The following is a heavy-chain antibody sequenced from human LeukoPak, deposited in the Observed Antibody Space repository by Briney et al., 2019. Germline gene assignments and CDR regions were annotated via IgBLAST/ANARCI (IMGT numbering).Heavy chain of an antibody. J-gene: IGHJ4*02. CDR2: IYPGDSDI. V-gene: IGHV5-51*01. CDR1: GYIFTSYW. Sequence: GESLKISCKGSGYIFTSYWIGWVRQMPGKGLEWMGIIYPGDSDIRYSPSFQGQVTISADKSISTAYLQWSSLKASDTAMYYCARPNCSGGSCYGGWDYWGQGTLVTVSS. D-gene: IGHD2-15*01. CDR3: ARPNCSGGSCYGGWDY.